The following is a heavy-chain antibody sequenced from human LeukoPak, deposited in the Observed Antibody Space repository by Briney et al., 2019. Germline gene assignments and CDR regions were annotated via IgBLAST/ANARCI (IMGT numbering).Heavy chain of an antibody. CDR2: IYTSGST. CDR1: GGSISSGSYY. CDR3: ARGQTGYYDFWLDY. Sequence: SQTLSLTCTVSGGSISSGSYYCSWIRQPAGKGLEWIGRIYTSGSTNYNPSLKSRVTISVDTSKNQFSLKLSSVTAADTAVYYCARGQTGYYDFWLDYWGQGTLVTVSS. V-gene: IGHV4-61*02. D-gene: IGHD3-3*01. J-gene: IGHJ4*02.